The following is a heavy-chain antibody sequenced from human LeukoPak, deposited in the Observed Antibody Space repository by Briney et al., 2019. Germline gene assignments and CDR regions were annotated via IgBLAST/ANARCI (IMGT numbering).Heavy chain of an antibody. CDR3: ARARYSGTYSGAFDI. Sequence: GGSLRLSCAASGFTFSNYWMSWVRQAPGKGLEWVANIKQDATEKYYVVSVKGRFTISRDNAKNSLSLQMSSLRVEDTAVYYCARARYSGTYSGAFDIWGPGTMVTVSS. CDR1: GFTFSNYW. CDR2: IKQDATEK. V-gene: IGHV3-7*04. J-gene: IGHJ3*02. D-gene: IGHD1-26*01.